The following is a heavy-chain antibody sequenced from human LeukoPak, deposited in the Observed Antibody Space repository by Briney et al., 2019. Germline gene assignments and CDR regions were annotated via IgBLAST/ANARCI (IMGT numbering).Heavy chain of an antibody. Sequence: GSSVKVSCKASGGTFSSYGISWVRQAPGQGLEWVGGIFPIFGKANYAQKFQGRVTITADESTSTAYMELSSLRSEDTAVYYCAREGYSGYEGGAAAGDYYYYGMDVWGKGTTVTVSS. D-gene: IGHD5-12*01. CDR2: IFPIFGKA. CDR1: GGTFSSYG. V-gene: IGHV1-69*01. J-gene: IGHJ6*04. CDR3: AREGYSGYEGGAAAGDYYYYGMDV.